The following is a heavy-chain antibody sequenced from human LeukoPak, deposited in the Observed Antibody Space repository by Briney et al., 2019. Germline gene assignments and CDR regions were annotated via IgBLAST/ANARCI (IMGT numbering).Heavy chain of an antibody. J-gene: IGHJ3*02. CDR1: GFTFSSYG. V-gene: IGHV3-21*05. D-gene: IGHD5-12*01. CDR3: AREVLTQAIYSGYNAFEI. CDR2: INSDNSV. Sequence: GGSLRLSCAASGFTFSSYGMHWVRQAPGKGLEWVAYINSDNSVLYGDSVKGRFTISSDKATNSLYLQMNSLRAEDTAVYYCAREVLTQAIYSGYNAFEIWGQGTMVTVSS.